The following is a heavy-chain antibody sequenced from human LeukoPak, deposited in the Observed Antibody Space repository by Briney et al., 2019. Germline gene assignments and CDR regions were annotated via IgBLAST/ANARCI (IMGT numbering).Heavy chain of an antibody. CDR2: IWNDGSDK. J-gene: IGHJ4*02. CDR3: AKDAQRGFDYSNSLQY. CDR1: QFTFSHYG. Sequence: AGGSLRLSCAASQFTFSHYGMHWVRQAPGKGLQWVAVIWNDGSDKYYSDSVKGRFTVSRGNSNNMVYLQMNSLRADDSGVYYCAKDAQRGFDYSNSLQYWGRGTLVTVSS. V-gene: IGHV3-33*06. D-gene: IGHD4-11*01.